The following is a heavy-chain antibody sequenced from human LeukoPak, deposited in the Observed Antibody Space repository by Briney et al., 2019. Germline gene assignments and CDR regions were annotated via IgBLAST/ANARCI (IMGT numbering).Heavy chain of an antibody. D-gene: IGHD3-16*01. Sequence: GGSLRLSCAASGFTVSNNYINWVRQAPGKGLEWVSLIYSGGRTYYADSVKGRFTISRDNSKNTLYLQMNSLRAEDTAVYYCARDLTYDYVWGGAFDIWGQGTMVTVSS. CDR1: GFTVSNNY. J-gene: IGHJ3*02. CDR2: IYSGGRT. CDR3: ARDLTYDYVWGGAFDI. V-gene: IGHV3-53*01.